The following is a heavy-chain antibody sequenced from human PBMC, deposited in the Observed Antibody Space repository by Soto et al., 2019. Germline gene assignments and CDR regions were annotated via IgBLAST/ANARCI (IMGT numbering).Heavy chain of an antibody. CDR2: INWKSDI. D-gene: IGHD6-6*01. CDR1: GFTFDDNA. V-gene: IGHV3-9*01. Sequence: SLRLSCAVSGFTFDDNAMHWVRQAPEKGLEWVSGINWKSDIGYADSVKGRFTISRDNAENSLYLQMNSLRAEDTAVYYCARDSSSTVDYWGQGTLVTVSS. J-gene: IGHJ4*02. CDR3: ARDSSSTVDY.